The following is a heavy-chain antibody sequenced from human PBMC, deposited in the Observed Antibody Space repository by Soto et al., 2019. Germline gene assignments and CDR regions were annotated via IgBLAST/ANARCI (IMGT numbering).Heavy chain of an antibody. Sequence: GGSLRLSCAASGFTFSSYAMHWVRQAPGKGLEYVSAISSNGGSTYYADSVKGRFTISRDNAKNSLYLQMNSLRAEDTAVYYCARAYGSGSYYRPLDYWGQGTLVTVSS. J-gene: IGHJ4*02. D-gene: IGHD3-10*01. V-gene: IGHV3-64*02. CDR3: ARAYGSGSYYRPLDY. CDR2: ISSNGGST. CDR1: GFTFSSYA.